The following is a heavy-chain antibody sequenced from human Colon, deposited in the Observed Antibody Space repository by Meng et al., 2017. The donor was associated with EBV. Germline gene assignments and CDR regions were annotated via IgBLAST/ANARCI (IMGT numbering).Heavy chain of an antibody. Sequence: QPQESGPGPVKPSATLSLTCIVSGDSVSDTNHFWGWVRQAPGKGLEWVGSINSNWNTYSNPSLTSRVTMSLDTSKNQFSLKLSSVTAADTAVYYCVRVRGDFDYWGQGTLVTVSS. CDR3: VRVRGDFDY. CDR2: INSNWNT. CDR1: GDSVSDTNHF. D-gene: IGHD3-16*01. V-gene: IGHV4-39*07. J-gene: IGHJ4*02.